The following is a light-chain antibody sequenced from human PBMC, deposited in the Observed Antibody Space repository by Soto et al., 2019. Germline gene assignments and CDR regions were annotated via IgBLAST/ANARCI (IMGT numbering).Light chain of an antibody. V-gene: IGKV1-5*03. CDR2: TAS. CDR1: QSIRSW. CDR3: QQYSSHWT. Sequence: DIQMTQSPSTLSASVGDRVTITCRASQSIRSWLAWYQQKPGKAPKLLIYTASNLESGVPLRFSGSGSGTEFTLTISSLQPDAFATYYCQQYSSHWTFGQGTKVEIK. J-gene: IGKJ1*01.